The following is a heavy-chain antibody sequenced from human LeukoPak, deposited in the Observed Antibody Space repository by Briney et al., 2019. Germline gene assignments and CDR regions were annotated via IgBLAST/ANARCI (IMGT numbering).Heavy chain of an antibody. CDR2: IYYSGST. V-gene: IGHV4-39*07. J-gene: IGHJ5*02. CDR1: GGSISSSSYY. CDR3: ARDPGYSRPNWFDP. Sequence: SETLSLTCTVSGGSISSSSYYWGWIRQPPGKGLEWIGSIYYSGSTYYNPSLKSRVTISVDTSKNQFSLKLSSVTAADTAVYYCARDPGYSRPNWFDPWGQGTLVTVST. D-gene: IGHD6-13*01.